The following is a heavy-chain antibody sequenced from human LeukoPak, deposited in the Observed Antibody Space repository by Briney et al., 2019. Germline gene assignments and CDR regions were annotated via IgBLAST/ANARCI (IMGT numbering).Heavy chain of an antibody. CDR2: INHSGST. J-gene: IGHJ5*02. CDR1: GGSFSGYY. CDR3: ARGVTIFGVAPGTGGGWFDP. V-gene: IGHV4-34*01. D-gene: IGHD3-3*01. Sequence: SETLSLTCAVYGGSFSGYYWSWIRQPPGKGLEWIGEINHSGSTNYNPSLKSRVTISVDTSKNQFSLKLSSVTAADTAVYYCARGVTIFGVAPGTGGGWFDPWGQGTLVTVSS.